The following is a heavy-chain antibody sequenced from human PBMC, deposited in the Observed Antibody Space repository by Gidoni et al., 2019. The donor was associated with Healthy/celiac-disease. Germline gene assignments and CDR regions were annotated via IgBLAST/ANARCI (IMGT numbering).Heavy chain of an antibody. Sequence: QVQLQESGPGLVKPSQTLSLTCAVSGGSISSGGYSWSWIRQPPGKGLEWIGYIYYSGSTYYNPFLKSRVTISVDTSKNQFSLKLSSVTAADTAVYYCARDHYYYGMDVWGQGTTVTVSS. CDR2: IYYSGST. CDR1: GGSISSGGYS. V-gene: IGHV4-30-4*07. J-gene: IGHJ6*02. CDR3: ARDHYYYGMDV.